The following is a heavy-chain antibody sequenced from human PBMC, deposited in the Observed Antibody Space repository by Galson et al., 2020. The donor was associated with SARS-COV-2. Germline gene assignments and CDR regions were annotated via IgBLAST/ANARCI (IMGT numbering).Heavy chain of an antibody. V-gene: IGHV3-11*06. CDR3: ARGPVTTWYYYGMDV. Sequence: GRFTISRDNAKNSLYLQMNSLRAEDTAVYYCARGPVTTWYYYGMDVWGQGTTVTVSS. J-gene: IGHJ6*02. D-gene: IGHD4-17*01.